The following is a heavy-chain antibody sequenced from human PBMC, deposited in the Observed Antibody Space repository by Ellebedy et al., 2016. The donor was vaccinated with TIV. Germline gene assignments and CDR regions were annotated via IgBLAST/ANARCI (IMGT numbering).Heavy chain of an antibody. D-gene: IGHD3-10*01. CDR1: GYFFSNFW. V-gene: IGHV5-10-1*01. J-gene: IGHJ5*02. CDR3: VRTTTGSGQFNL. Sequence: PGGSLRLSCQGLGYFFSNFWIAWVRQMPGKGLEWMGRIDPQSSYANYGPSFRGHVSFSVDTSVNRVFLHWSRLTTSDTAIYYCVRTTTGSGQFNLWGQGTLVTVS. CDR2: IDPQSSYA.